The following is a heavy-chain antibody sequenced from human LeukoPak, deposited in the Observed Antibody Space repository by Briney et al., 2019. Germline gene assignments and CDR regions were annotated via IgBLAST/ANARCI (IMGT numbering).Heavy chain of an antibody. CDR2: ISYDGSNK. J-gene: IGHJ6*03. D-gene: IGHD6-19*01. Sequence: GRSLRLSCAASGFRFRSYGMHWVRQAPGKGLEWVAVISYDGSNKYYADSVKGRFTISRDNSENTLYLQMNSLRAEDTAVYYCAKTPASNIAVAGRDYYYYMDVWGEGTTVTVSS. V-gene: IGHV3-30*18. CDR1: GFRFRSYG. CDR3: AKTPASNIAVAGRDYYYYMDV.